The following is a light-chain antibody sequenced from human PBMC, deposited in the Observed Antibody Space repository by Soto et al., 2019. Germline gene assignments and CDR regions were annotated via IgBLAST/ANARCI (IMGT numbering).Light chain of an antibody. CDR2: DAS. J-gene: IGKJ4*01. V-gene: IGKV3-20*01. CDR3: QQYDSSPLT. CDR1: QSVDSNY. Sequence: EIVLTQSLDTLSLSPGERATLSCRASQSVDSNYVAWYQQKPGQAPRVLIYDASIRATGIPDRFSGSGSGTDFTLTISSLEPEDSAVYYCQQYDSSPLTFGGGTKVQIK.